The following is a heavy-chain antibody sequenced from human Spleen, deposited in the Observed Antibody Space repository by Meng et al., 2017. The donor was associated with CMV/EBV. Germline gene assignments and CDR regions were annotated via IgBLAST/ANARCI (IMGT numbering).Heavy chain of an antibody. D-gene: IGHD6-6*01. CDR3: AREGSSNWFDP. V-gene: IGHV4-31*03. CDR1: GGSISSGGYS. CDR2: IYYSGST. Sequence: CTVSGGSISSGGYSWSWIRQHPGKGLEWMWYIYYSGSTYYNPSLKSRVTISVDTSKNQFSLNLSSVTAADTAVYYCAREGSSNWFDPWGQGTLVTVSS. J-gene: IGHJ5*02.